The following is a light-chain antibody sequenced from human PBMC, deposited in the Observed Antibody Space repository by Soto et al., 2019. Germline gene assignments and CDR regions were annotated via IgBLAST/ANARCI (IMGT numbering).Light chain of an antibody. CDR2: SNN. J-gene: IGLJ1*01. Sequence: QSVLTQPRSASGTPGQRVTISCSGSSSNIGSNTVNWYQQLPGTAPKLLIYSNNQRPSGVPDRFSGSKSGTSASLAISGLQSEDEADCYCAAWDDSLNGYVFGTGTKVTVL. CDR1: SSNIGSNT. V-gene: IGLV1-44*01. CDR3: AAWDDSLNGYV.